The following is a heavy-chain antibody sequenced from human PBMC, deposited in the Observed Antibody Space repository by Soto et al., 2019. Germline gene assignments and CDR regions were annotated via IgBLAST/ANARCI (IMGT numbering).Heavy chain of an antibody. Sequence: HPGGSLRLSCAGSGFTFSVYWMSWVRQPPGRGLEWVANIKHDGSEKYYVDSVKGRFTISRDNAKNSLYLQMNSLRAEDTAIYYCAKELRFLEWLYPFDYWGQGALVTVSS. V-gene: IGHV3-7*04. CDR1: GFTFSVYW. J-gene: IGHJ4*02. D-gene: IGHD3-3*01. CDR2: IKHDGSEK. CDR3: AKELRFLEWLYPFDY.